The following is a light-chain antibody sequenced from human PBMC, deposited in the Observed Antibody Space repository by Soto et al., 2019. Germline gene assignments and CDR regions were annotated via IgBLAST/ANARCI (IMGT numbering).Light chain of an antibody. CDR1: SSNIGAGYD. Sequence: QSVLTQPPSVSGAPGQRVTISCTGSSSNIGAGYDVHWYQQLPGTAPKLLIYGNSNRPSGVPDRFSGSKSGTSASLAITGLPAEDEADYYCQSYASSLSVLFGGGTQLTVL. J-gene: IGLJ2*01. CDR3: QSYASSLSVL. CDR2: GNS. V-gene: IGLV1-40*01.